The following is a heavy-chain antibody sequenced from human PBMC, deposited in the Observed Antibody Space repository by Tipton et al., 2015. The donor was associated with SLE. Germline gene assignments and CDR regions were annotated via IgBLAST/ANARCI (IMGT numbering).Heavy chain of an antibody. J-gene: IGHJ3*02. Sequence: TLSLTCEVSGYSISSAYYWGWIRQPPGKGLEWIGNVYHNEDTHYNPSLKSRVTMSVDSSRNQLSLRLTSVTVADTAVYYCATTVTTTASYGAFDIWGQGTSVTVSS. V-gene: IGHV4-38-2*01. D-gene: IGHD4-17*01. CDR2: VYHNEDT. CDR1: GYSISSAYY. CDR3: ATTVTTTASYGAFDI.